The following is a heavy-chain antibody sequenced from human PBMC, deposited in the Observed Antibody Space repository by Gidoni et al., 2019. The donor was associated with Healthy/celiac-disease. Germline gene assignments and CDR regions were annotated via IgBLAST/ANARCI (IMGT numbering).Heavy chain of an antibody. D-gene: IGHD2-15*01. V-gene: IGHV1-46*01. CDR2: INPSGGST. J-gene: IGHJ6*02. CDR1: GYTFTSYY. CDR3: ARDGLRGYCSGGSCYSTEYYYGMDV. Sequence: QVQLVQSGAEVKKPGASVKVSCKASGYTFTSYYMHWVRQATGQGLEWMGIINPSGGSTSYAQKFQGRVTMTRDTSTSTVYMELSSLRSEDTAVYYCARDGLRGYCSGGSCYSTEYYYGMDVWGQGTTVTVSS.